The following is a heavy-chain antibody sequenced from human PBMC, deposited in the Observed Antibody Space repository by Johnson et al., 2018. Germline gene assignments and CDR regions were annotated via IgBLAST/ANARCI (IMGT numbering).Heavy chain of an antibody. V-gene: IGHV3-21*01. D-gene: IGHD3-3*01. Sequence: VQLVESGGGLVKPGGSLRLSCAASGFTFSSYSMNWVRQAPGKGLEWVSCISSSGSYIYYADTVKGRFTISRENAKNPLYLQMNSLRAGDTAVYYGARENVVHYDFWSGYGAFDIWGQGTMVTVSS. CDR2: ISSSGSYI. CDR1: GFTFSSYS. J-gene: IGHJ3*02. CDR3: ARENVVHYDFWSGYGAFDI.